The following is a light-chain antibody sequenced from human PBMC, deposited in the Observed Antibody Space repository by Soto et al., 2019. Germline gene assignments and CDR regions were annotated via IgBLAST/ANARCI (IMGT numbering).Light chain of an antibody. Sequence: QSALTQPAPVSGSPGQSITISCGGTSSDVGAYIYVSWYQQFPGKAPKLIIYEVNNRPSGVSDRFSGSKSDTTAYLTISGLQAEDEADYYCSSYSDSDTKVFGTGTKVTVL. CDR2: EVN. V-gene: IGLV2-14*03. J-gene: IGLJ1*01. CDR1: SSDVGAYIY. CDR3: SSYSDSDTKV.